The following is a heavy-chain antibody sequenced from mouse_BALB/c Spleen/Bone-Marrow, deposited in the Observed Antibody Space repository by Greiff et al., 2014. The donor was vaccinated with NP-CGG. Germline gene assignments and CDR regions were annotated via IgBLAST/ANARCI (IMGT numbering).Heavy chain of an antibody. D-gene: IGHD2-3*01. CDR3: ARYDGYEAY. V-gene: IGHV1-7*01. CDR1: GLTFTSYW. CDR2: INPSTGYT. Sequence: VQLQQSGAELAKPGASVKMSCKASGLTFTSYWMHWVKQRPGQGLEWIGYINPSTGYTEYNQKFKDKATLTADKSSSTAYMQLSSLTSEDSAVYYCARYDGYEAYWGQGTLVTVSA. J-gene: IGHJ3*01.